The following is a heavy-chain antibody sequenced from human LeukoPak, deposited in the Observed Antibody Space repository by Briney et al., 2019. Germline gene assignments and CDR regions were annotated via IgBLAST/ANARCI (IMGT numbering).Heavy chain of an antibody. D-gene: IGHD4/OR15-4a*01. V-gene: IGHV4-59*08. CDR3: ARLVDGANTRVDS. CDR2: IFYTGRA. Sequence: SGTLSLTCTVSRGSISPDHCAWIRQPPGKGLEWIEYIFYTGRARYNPSLEGRATLTVDMSKNQVSLKLRSVTAADTAMYYCARLVDGANTRVDSWGQGTLVTVSS. CDR1: RGSISPDH. J-gene: IGHJ4*02.